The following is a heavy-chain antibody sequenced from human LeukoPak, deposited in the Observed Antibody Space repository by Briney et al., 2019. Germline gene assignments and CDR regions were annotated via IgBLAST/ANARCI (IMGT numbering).Heavy chain of an antibody. CDR1: GGSISSYY. D-gene: IGHD4-17*01. Sequence: SETLSLTCTDSGGSISSYYWSWIRQPPGKGLEWIGYIYYSGSTNYNPSLKSRVTISVDTSKNQFSLKLSSVTAADTAVYYCARDPEGDYPFDYWGQGTLVTVSS. CDR3: ARDPEGDYPFDY. J-gene: IGHJ4*02. CDR2: IYYSGST. V-gene: IGHV4-59*12.